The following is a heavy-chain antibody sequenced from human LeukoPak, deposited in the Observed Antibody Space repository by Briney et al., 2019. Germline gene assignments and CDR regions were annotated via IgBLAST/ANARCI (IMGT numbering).Heavy chain of an antibody. CDR1: GYSFTSYW. D-gene: IGHD6-13*01. CDR3: ARGEEYSSGWYLIDFDY. J-gene: IGHJ4*02. Sequence: GESLKISCKGSGYSFTSYWIGWVRQMPGKGLEWMGIIYPGDSDTRYSPSFQGQVTISADKSISTAYLQWSSLKASDTAMYYCARGEEYSSGWYLIDFDYWGQGTLVTVSS. V-gene: IGHV5-51*01. CDR2: IYPGDSDT.